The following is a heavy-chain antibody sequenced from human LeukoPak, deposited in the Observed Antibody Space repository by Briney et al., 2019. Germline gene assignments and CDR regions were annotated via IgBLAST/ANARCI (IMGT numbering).Heavy chain of an antibody. CDR1: GASLNGHY. D-gene: IGHD2-8*01. CDR3: AQNGQSGFSFDP. V-gene: IGHV4-34*01. J-gene: IGHJ5*02. Sequence: SETLSLTCAVYGASLNGHYWSWIRQPPGKGLEWIGEGSAVGGTKYNPSLKSRVTISADTSKNQFSLKLSSVTAADTAVYYCAQNGQSGFSFDPWGQGTLVTVSS. CDR2: GSAVGGT.